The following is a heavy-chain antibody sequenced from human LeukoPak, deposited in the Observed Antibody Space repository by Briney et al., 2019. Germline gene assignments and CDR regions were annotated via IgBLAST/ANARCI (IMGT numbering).Heavy chain of an antibody. CDR2: IHPRDSDT. D-gene: IGHD1-1*01. V-gene: IGHV5-51*01. CDR3: ARALTGTRRYYAMDV. CDR1: EYGFTIYW. J-gene: IGHJ6*02. Sequence: GESLKISCKGSEYGFTIYWIGWVRQMPGKGLEWMGVIHPRDSDTTYSPSFQGQVTLSADKSISTAYLQWSSLKASDSAIYYCARALTGTRRYYAMDVWGQGTTVTVSS.